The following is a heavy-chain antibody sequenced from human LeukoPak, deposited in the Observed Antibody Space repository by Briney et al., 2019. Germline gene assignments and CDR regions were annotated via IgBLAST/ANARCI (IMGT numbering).Heavy chain of an antibody. V-gene: IGHV3-66*02. Sequence: GGSLRLSCAASGFTVSSNYMSWVRQAPGKGLEWVSVIYSGGSTYYADSVKGRFTISRDNSKNTLYLQMNSLRAEDTAVYYCARSIVVPAAILGNAFDIWGHGTMVTVSS. D-gene: IGHD2-2*02. CDR2: IYSGGST. J-gene: IGHJ3*02. CDR1: GFTVSSNY. CDR3: ARSIVVPAAILGNAFDI.